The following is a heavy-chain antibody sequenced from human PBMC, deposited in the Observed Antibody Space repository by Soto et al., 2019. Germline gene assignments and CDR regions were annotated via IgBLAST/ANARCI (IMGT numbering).Heavy chain of an antibody. V-gene: IGHV3-64*01. CDR3: ARRIPFGYGMDV. D-gene: IGHD2-21*01. J-gene: IGHJ6*02. CDR2: ITSNGGNT. CDR1: GFTFSSYA. Sequence: GGSLRLSCAASGFTFSSYAMHWVRQAPGKGLEYVSVITSNGGNTDYASSVKGRFTISRDNSKNTLYLQMGSLRAEDMAVYYCARRIPFGYGMDVWGQGPTVTVSS.